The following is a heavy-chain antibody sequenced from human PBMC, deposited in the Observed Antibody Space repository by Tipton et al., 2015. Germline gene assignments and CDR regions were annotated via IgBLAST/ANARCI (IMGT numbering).Heavy chain of an antibody. Sequence: LRLSCSVSGGSVTSGSYYWSWIRQPPGKGLEWIGYISYTETSHYNPSLKSRVTISVDTSKTQFSLSLTSVTAADTALYYCARHVFIQGSWYQWFDPWGQGTLVTVS. CDR2: ISYTETS. CDR3: ARHVFIQGSWYQWFDP. CDR1: GGSVTSGSYY. J-gene: IGHJ5*02. D-gene: IGHD6-13*01. V-gene: IGHV4-61*01.